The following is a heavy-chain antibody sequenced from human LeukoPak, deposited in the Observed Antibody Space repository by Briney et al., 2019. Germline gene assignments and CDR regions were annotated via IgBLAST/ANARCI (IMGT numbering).Heavy chain of an antibody. Sequence: SETLSLTCAVYGGSFSSYYWSWIRQPPGKGLEWIGYIYYSGSTNYNPSLKSRVTISVDTSKNQFSLKLSSVTAADTAVYYCARVIASGRYYYYGMDVWGQGTTVTVSS. V-gene: IGHV4-59*01. D-gene: IGHD2-15*01. CDR2: IYYSGST. CDR1: GGSFSSYY. J-gene: IGHJ6*02. CDR3: ARVIASGRYYYYGMDV.